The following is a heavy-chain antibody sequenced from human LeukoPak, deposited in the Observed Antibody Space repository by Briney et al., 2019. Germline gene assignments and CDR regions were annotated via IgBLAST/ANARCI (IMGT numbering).Heavy chain of an antibody. Sequence: GGSLRLSCAASGFTFSNYAMSWVRQAPGKGLEWVSAISSSSSYIYYADSVKGRFTISRDNAKNSLYLQMNSLRAEDTAVYYCVRGGASTWSWGQGTLVTVSS. J-gene: IGHJ5*02. V-gene: IGHV3-21*01. CDR1: GFTFSNYA. CDR3: VRGGASTWS. CDR2: ISSSSSYI. D-gene: IGHD2-15*01.